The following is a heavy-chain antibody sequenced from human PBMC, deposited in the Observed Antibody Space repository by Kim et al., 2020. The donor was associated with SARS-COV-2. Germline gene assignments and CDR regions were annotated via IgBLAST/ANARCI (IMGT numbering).Heavy chain of an antibody. V-gene: IGHV4-59*01. J-gene: IGHJ4*02. CDR2: T. Sequence: TNYNPSLKSRVTISVDTSKNQFSLKLSSVTAADTAVYYCATSTVVTHFDYWGQGTLVTVSS. CDR3: ATSTVVTHFDY. D-gene: IGHD4-17*01.